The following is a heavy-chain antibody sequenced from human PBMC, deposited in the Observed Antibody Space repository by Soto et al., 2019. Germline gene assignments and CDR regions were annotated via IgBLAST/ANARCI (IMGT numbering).Heavy chain of an antibody. V-gene: IGHV1-18*01. CDR2: ISAYNGNK. CDR1: GYTFTSYG. J-gene: IGHJ4*02. CDR3: ARDLNLGLAAG. Sequence: QVQLVQSGAEVKKPGASVKVSCKASGYTFTSYGISWVRQAPGQGLEWMGWISAYNGNKKYAQKFQGRVTMTTDTATSTAYIELRSLRSDDTDVYYCARDLNLGLAAGWGQGTLVTVSS. D-gene: IGHD6-13*01.